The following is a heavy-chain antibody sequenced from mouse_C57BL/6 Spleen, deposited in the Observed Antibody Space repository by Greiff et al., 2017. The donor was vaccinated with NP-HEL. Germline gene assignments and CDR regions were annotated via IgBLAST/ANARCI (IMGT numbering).Heavy chain of an antibody. CDR2: ISGGGGNT. D-gene: IGHD1-1*01. CDR3: ARPSYYYGSSPFAY. J-gene: IGHJ3*01. Sequence: EVQGVESGGGLVKPGGSLKLSCAASGFTFSSYTMSWVRQTPEKRLEWVATISGGGGNTYYPDSVKGRFTISRDNAKNTLYLQMSSLRSEDTALYYCARPSYYYGSSPFAYWGQGTLVTVSA. CDR1: GFTFSSYT. V-gene: IGHV5-9*01.